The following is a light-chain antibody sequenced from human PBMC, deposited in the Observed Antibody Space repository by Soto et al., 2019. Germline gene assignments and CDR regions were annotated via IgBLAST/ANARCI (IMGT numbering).Light chain of an antibody. V-gene: IGKV1-5*03. CDR2: KAS. CDR1: QSINNW. J-gene: IGKJ3*01. CDR3: QQYDTYPFT. Sequence: DIQMTQSPSTLSASIGDRVTITCRASQSINNWLAWYQQKPGKAPKVLIYKASSLESGVPSRFSGSESWTEFTLAINSLQPDDFATYYCQQYDTYPFTFGPGTKVDIK.